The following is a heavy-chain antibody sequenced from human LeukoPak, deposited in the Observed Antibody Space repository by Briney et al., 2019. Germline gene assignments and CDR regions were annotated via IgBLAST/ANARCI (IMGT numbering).Heavy chain of an antibody. V-gene: IGHV3-23*01. CDR1: GFTFSSYA. CDR2: ISGSGGST. J-gene: IGHJ4*02. Sequence: GGSLRLSCAASGFTFSSYAMRWVRQAPGKGLEWASGISGSGGSTYYADSVKGRFSISRDNSKNTLHLQMNSLRAEDTAVYYCAKATSASGYNYVFDYWGQGTLVTVSS. CDR3: AKATSASGYNYVFDY. D-gene: IGHD5-12*01.